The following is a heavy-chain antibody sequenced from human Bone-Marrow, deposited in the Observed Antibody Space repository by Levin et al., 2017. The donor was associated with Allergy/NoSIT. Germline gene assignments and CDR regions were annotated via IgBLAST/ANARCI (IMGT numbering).Heavy chain of an antibody. CDR2: ISSSGSTI. CDR1: GFTFSSYE. J-gene: IGHJ3*02. D-gene: IGHD2-2*02. CDR3: ASPIVVVPAAIKHDSSSWLDAFDI. Sequence: PGGSLRLSCAASGFTFSSYEMNWVRQAPGKGLEWVSYISSSGSTIYYADSVKGRFTISRDNAKNSLYLQMNSLRAEDTAVYYCASPIVVVPAAIKHDSSSWLDAFDIWGQGTMVTVSS. V-gene: IGHV3-48*03.